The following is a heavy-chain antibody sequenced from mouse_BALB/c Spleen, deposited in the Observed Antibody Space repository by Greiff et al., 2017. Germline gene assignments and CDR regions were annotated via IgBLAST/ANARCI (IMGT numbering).Heavy chain of an antibody. Sequence: EVKLVESGGGLVQPGGSLKLSCAASGFTFSSYTMSWVRQTPEKRLEWVAYISNGGGSTYYPDTVKGRFTISRDNAKNTLYLQMSSLQSEDTAMYYCAAYYDYDVGAMDYWGQGTSVTVAS. CDR2: ISNGGGST. CDR3: AAYYDYDVGAMDY. D-gene: IGHD2-4*01. V-gene: IGHV5-12-2*01. CDR1: GFTFSSYT. J-gene: IGHJ4*01.